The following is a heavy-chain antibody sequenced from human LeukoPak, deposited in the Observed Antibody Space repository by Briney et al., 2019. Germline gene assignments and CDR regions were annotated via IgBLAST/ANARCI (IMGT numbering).Heavy chain of an antibody. D-gene: IGHD2-2*01. CDR3: ARLGFSSASCYPGN. V-gene: IGHV4-39*01. J-gene: IGHJ4*02. CDR1: GGSISSSYYY. CDR2: LCYSGWST. Sequence: NPSETLSLTCTVSGGSISSSYYYWGWVRQPPGTGLGWIGSLCYSGWSTYYNPSLTSRLTISVDTSNTQFSLKLNSVPAAHPPVNYCARLGFSSASCYPGNWGQGTLVTVSS.